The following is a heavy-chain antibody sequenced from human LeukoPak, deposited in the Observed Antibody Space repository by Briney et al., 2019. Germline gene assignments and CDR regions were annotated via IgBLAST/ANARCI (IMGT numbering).Heavy chain of an antibody. J-gene: IGHJ4*02. CDR3: ARVSGSSWNFDY. CDR1: GFTFSSYA. Sequence: GRSLRLSCAASGFTFSSYAMHWVRQAPGKGLEWVAVISYDGSNKYYADSVKGRFTISRDNSKNTLYLQMNSLRAEDTAVCYCARVSGSSWNFDYWGQGTLVTVSS. CDR2: ISYDGSNK. D-gene: IGHD6-13*01. V-gene: IGHV3-30*04.